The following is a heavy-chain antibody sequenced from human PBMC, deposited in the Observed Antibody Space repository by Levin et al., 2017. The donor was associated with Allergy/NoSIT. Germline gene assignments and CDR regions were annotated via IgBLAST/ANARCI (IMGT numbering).Heavy chain of an antibody. V-gene: IGHV4-39*07. CDR3: ARDRSSYYYDSSGMLDY. CDR2: IYYSGST. Sequence: PSETLSLTCTVSGGSISSSSYYWGWIRQPPGKGLEWIGSIYYSGSTYYNPSLKSRVTISVDTSKNQFSLKLSSVTAADTAVYYCARDRSSYYYDSSGMLDYWGQGTLVTVSS. J-gene: IGHJ4*02. CDR1: GGSISSSSYY. D-gene: IGHD3-22*01.